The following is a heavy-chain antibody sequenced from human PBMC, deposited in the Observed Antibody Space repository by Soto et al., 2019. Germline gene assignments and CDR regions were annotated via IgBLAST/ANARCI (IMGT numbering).Heavy chain of an antibody. CDR1: GFTFSNYA. CDR3: VKRELDX. Sequence: GGSLRLSFAASGFTFSNYAMTWVRQAPGMGLEWVSTISGSGGSTYYADSVKGRFTNSRDNSKNTLYLQMNTLSAEDTAVYYCVKRELDXWGQVALFTVSX. CDR2: ISGSGGST. V-gene: IGHV3-23*01. J-gene: IGHJ4*02.